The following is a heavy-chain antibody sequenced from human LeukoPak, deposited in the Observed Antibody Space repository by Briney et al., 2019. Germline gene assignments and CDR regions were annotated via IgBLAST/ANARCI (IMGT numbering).Heavy chain of an antibody. J-gene: IGHJ4*02. D-gene: IGHD2-15*01. CDR3: ARDVPSRVVVVAALDY. Sequence: GGSLRLSCAASGFTFSSYSMNWVRQAPGKGLEWVSSISSSSSYIYYADSVEGRFTISRDNAKNSLYLQMNSLRAEDTAVYYCARDVPSRVVVVAALDYWGQGTLVTVSS. CDR2: ISSSSSYI. V-gene: IGHV3-21*01. CDR1: GFTFSSYS.